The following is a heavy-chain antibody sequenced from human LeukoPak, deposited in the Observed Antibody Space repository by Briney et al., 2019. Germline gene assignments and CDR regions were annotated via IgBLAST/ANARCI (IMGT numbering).Heavy chain of an antibody. CDR3: AKENYDFWSGSTFDY. J-gene: IGHJ4*02. CDR2: ITTSGGIT. CDR1: GFTFSNYA. D-gene: IGHD3-3*01. Sequence: GGSLRLSCAASGFTFSNYAMHWVRQAPGKGLEWVSTITTSGGITYYADSVKGRFTIFRDNSKNTLYLQMNSLRAEDTAVYYCAKENYDFWSGSTFDYWGPGTLVTVSS. V-gene: IGHV3-23*01.